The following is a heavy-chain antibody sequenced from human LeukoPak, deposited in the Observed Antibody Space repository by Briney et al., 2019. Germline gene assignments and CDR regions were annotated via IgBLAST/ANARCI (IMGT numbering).Heavy chain of an antibody. CDR3: AKDRAYYYDSSGYYYGVLAAFDI. J-gene: IGHJ3*02. V-gene: IGHV3-43*02. D-gene: IGHD3-22*01. Sequence: GGSLRLSCAASGFTFDDYAMHRVRQAPGKGLEWVSLISGDGGSTYYADSVKGRFTISRDNSKNSLYLQMNSLRTEDTALYYCAKDRAYYYDSSGYYYGVLAAFDIWGQGTMVTVSS. CDR1: GFTFDDYA. CDR2: ISGDGGST.